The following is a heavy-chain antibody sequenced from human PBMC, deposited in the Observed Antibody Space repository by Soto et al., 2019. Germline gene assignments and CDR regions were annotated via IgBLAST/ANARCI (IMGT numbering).Heavy chain of an antibody. CDR3: ARQGFSKHYFYAADV. J-gene: IGHJ6*02. CDR2: FYPGDSET. D-gene: IGHD6-13*01. Sequence: PGESLKISCKGSGYSFTSYWIAWVRQMPGKGLECMGIFYPGDSETTYSPSFQGQVTFSADKSISTAYLHLRSLEASDTATYFCARQGFSKHYFYAADVWGQGTTVTVSS. CDR1: GYSFTSYW. V-gene: IGHV5-51*01.